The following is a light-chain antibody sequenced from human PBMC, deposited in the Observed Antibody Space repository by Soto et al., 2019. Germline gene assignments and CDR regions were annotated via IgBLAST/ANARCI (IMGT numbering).Light chain of an antibody. CDR1: SSDIGTYNY. J-gene: IGLJ2*01. Sequence: QSALTQPASVSGSPGQSITISCTGTSSDIGTYNYVSWYQHHPGKVPKLMIYDVSNRPSGVSNRFSGSKSGNTASLTISGLQAEDEADDFCSSYSSSSTLLLFGGGTKRPVL. V-gene: IGLV2-14*01. CDR2: DVS. CDR3: SSYSSSSTLLL.